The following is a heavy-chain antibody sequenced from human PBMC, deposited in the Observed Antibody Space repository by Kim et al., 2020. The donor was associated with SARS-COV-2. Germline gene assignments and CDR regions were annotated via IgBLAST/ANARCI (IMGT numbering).Heavy chain of an antibody. J-gene: IGHJ5*01. CDR3: AKDRNTGITEYSFDS. Sequence: GGSLRLSCTGSGFTFSSFGIHWVRQAPGKGLEWVAVIWYDGSNKYFGDSVKGRFTISRDNAKNTVYLQANSLRAEDTAVYYCAKDRNTGITEYSFDSWG. V-gene: IGHV3-33*03. CDR2: IWYDGSNK. CDR1: GFTFSSFG. D-gene: IGHD3-10*01.